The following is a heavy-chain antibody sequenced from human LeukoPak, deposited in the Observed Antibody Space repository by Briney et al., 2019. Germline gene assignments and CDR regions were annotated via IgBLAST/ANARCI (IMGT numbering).Heavy chain of an antibody. Sequence: PGGSLRLSCAASGFTFSNAWMSWVRQAPGKGLEWVGRIKSKIDGGTTDYGAPVKGRFTISRDDSKNTLYLQMNSLKTEDTAVYYCTTDPKPTWMKAEPEKNHDAFDIWGQGTMVTVSS. CDR2: IKSKIDGGTT. D-gene: IGHD1-14*01. CDR3: TTDPKPTWMKAEPEKNHDAFDI. V-gene: IGHV3-15*01. J-gene: IGHJ3*02. CDR1: GFTFSNAW.